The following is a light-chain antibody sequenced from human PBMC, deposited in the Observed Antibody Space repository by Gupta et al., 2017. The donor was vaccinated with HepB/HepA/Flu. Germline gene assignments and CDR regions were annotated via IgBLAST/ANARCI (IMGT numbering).Light chain of an antibody. Sequence: QSALTQPPSASGTPGQRVPISCSRSSSNIRSNTVNWYQQLPGTAPKLLIYSNNQRPSGVPDRFSGSKSGTSASLAISGLQSEDEADYYCAAWDDSLNGVVFGGGTKLTVL. J-gene: IGLJ2*01. CDR1: SSNIRSNT. CDR2: SNN. V-gene: IGLV1-44*01. CDR3: AAWDDSLNGVV.